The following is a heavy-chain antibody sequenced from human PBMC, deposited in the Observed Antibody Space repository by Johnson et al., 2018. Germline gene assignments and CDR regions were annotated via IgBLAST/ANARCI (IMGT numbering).Heavy chain of an antibody. D-gene: IGHD3-10*01. CDR3: ARVTTAYYYGSGSYYSYYYYMDV. CDR1: GYTFTSYG. J-gene: IGHJ6*03. Sequence: VQLVETGAEVKKPGASVKVSCKASGYTFTSYGISWVRQAPGQGLEWMGWISAYNGNTNYAQKLQGRVTMTTDTPTSTVYMEVRSLRSDDTAVYYWARVTTAYYYGSGSYYSYYYYMDVWGKGTTVTVSS. CDR2: ISAYNGNT. V-gene: IGHV1-18*01.